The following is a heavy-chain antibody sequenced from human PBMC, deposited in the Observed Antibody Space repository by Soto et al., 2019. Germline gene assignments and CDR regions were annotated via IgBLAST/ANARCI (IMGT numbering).Heavy chain of an antibody. V-gene: IGHV4-31*03. CDR2: IYYSGST. J-gene: IGHJ6*02. Sequence: RSLPCTVSGGSISSGGHYWSWIRQHPGKGLEWIGYIYYSGSTYYNPSLKSRVTISVDTSKNQFSLKLSSVTAADTAVYYCARDRYYGSGSFFGMDVWGQGTT. D-gene: IGHD3-10*01. CDR3: ARDRYYGSGSFFGMDV. CDR1: GGSISSGGHY.